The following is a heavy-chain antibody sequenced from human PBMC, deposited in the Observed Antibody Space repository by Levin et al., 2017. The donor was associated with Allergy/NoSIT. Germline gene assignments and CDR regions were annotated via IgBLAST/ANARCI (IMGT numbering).Heavy chain of an antibody. CDR3: ARMGLLFVDDYGDYGRQYFYMDV. J-gene: IGHJ6*03. CDR1: GYTFSNYA. D-gene: IGHD4-17*01. CDR2: ISDYTGKR. V-gene: IGHV1-18*01. Sequence: PPASVKVSCKASGYTFSNYAISWVRQAPGQGLEWMGWISDYTGKRNYAQKFQGRVTMTTDTSTSTAYMELGSLRSDDAAVYYCARMGLLFVDDYGDYGRQYFYMDVWGKGTAVTVSS.